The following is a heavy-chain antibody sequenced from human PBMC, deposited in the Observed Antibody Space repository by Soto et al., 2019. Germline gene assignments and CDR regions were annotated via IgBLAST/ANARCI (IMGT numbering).Heavy chain of an antibody. CDR1: GFTFSSYG. CDR2: IWYDGSNK. V-gene: IGHV3-33*01. J-gene: IGHJ6*02. Sequence: GRSLRLSCAASGFTFSSYGMHWVRQAPGKGLEWVAVIWYDGSNKYYADSVKGRFTISRDNSKNTLYLQMNSLRAEDTAVYYCARGTLTRAYDILTGYSSLYYYYGMDVWGQGTTVTVSS. CDR3: ARGTLTRAYDILTGYSSLYYYYGMDV. D-gene: IGHD3-9*01.